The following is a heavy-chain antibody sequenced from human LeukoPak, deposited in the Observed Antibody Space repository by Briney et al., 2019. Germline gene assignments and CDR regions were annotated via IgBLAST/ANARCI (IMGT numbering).Heavy chain of an antibody. J-gene: IGHJ3*01. CDR1: GFTFSDYG. CDR2: IWYDGGKK. CDR3: VRYCNGGSCYRAAFDV. Sequence: PGGSLRLSCAASGFTFSDYGMYWVRQAPGKGLEWVALIWYDGGKKYYTDSVRGRFTISRDNSKNTLYLQMDSLRAGDTAVYYCVRYCNGGSCYRAAFDVWGPGTMVTVSS. D-gene: IGHD2-15*01. V-gene: IGHV3-33*01.